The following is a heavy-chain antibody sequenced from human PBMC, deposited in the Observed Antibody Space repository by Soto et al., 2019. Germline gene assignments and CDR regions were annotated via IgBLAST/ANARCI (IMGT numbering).Heavy chain of an antibody. Sequence: GESLKISCKGSGYSFTAYWIAWVRQMPGKGLEWMGIIYPGGSDTRYSPSFQGQVSFSADKSISTAYLQWSSLKASDTAMYYCARRITIFGVTTYRYFDYWGQGTLVTVSS. CDR1: GYSFTAYW. CDR2: IYPGGSDT. D-gene: IGHD3-3*01. V-gene: IGHV5-51*01. CDR3: ARRITIFGVTTYRYFDY. J-gene: IGHJ4*02.